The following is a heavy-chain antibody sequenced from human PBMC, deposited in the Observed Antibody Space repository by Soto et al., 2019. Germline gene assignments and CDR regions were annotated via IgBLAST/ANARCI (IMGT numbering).Heavy chain of an antibody. CDR3: ARVGESNWNDPYYYGMDV. V-gene: IGHV4-30-4*08. Sequence: SETLSLTCTVSGGSISSGGYYWSWIRQHPGKGLEWIGYIYYSGSTYYNPSLKGRVTISVDTSKNQFSLKLSSVTAADTAVYYCARVGESNWNDPYYYGMDVWGQGATVTVSS. CDR2: IYYSGST. CDR1: GGSISSGGYY. J-gene: IGHJ6*02. D-gene: IGHD1-20*01.